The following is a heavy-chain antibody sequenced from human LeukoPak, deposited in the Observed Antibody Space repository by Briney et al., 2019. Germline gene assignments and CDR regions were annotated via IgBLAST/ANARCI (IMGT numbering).Heavy chain of an antibody. J-gene: IGHJ4*02. CDR2: ISAYNGNT. D-gene: IGHD6-13*01. CDR3: ARDHYQRAAGLFTY. V-gene: IGHV1-18*04. Sequence: ASVKVSCKASDTFTSYGISWVRQAPGQGLEWMGWISAYNGNTNYAQKLQGRVTMTTGTSTSTAYMELRSLRSDDTAVYYCARDHYQRAAGLFTYWGQGTLVTVSS. CDR1: DTFTSYG.